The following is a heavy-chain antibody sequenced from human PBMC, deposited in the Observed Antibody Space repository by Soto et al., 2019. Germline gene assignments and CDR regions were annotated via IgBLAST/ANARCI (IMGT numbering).Heavy chain of an antibody. V-gene: IGHV3-15*07. CDR3: AAERAYFHDSNGYLSIDF. CDR1: GFSFSDSW. CDR2: VKSKTDGETA. Sequence: EVQLVESGGGLVKPGVSLRLSCAASGFSFSDSWLNWVRQAPGKGLEWVGRVKSKTDGETADYATFVKGRFTISRDDANNPLYLQMNSLKTGDAAVYYCAAERAYFHDSNGYLSIDFWGQGTLVTVSS. D-gene: IGHD3-22*01. J-gene: IGHJ4*02.